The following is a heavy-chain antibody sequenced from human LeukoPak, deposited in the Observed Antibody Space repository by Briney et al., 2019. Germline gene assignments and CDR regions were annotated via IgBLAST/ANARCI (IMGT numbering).Heavy chain of an antibody. D-gene: IGHD3-22*01. J-gene: IGHJ4*02. CDR2: IKQDGSEK. Sequence: GGSLRLSCAASGFTFSSYWMSWVRQAPGKGLEWVANIKQDGSEKYYVDSVKGRFTISRDNSKNTLYLQMNSLRAEDTAVYYCARPYDSSGYYPGDYWGQGTLVTVSS. CDR1: GFTFSSYW. CDR3: ARPYDSSGYYPGDY. V-gene: IGHV3-7*01.